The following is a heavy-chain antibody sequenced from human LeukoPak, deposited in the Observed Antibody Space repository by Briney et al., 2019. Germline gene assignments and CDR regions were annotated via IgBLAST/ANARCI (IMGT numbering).Heavy chain of an antibody. Sequence: SETLSLTCTVSGGSISSYYWSWIRQPPGKGLEWIGYIYYSGSTNYNPSLKSRVTISVDTSKNQFSLKLSSVTAADTAVYYCARDISPSYYYDSSGYSDYWGQGTLVTVSS. D-gene: IGHD3-22*01. CDR1: GGSISSYY. CDR2: IYYSGST. J-gene: IGHJ4*02. V-gene: IGHV4-59*12. CDR3: ARDISPSYYYDSSGYSDY.